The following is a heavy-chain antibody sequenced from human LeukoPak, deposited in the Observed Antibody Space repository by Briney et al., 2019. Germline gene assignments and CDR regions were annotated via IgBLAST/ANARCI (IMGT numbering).Heavy chain of an antibody. CDR3: ARGGIPPNYDFWSGSPPGYYYMDV. Sequence: ASVKVSCKASGYTFTGYYMHWVRQAPGQGLEWMGWINPNSGGTNYAQKFQGRVTMTRDTSISTAYMELSRLRSDDTAVYYCARGGIPPNYDFWSGSPPGYYYMDVWGKGTTVTVSS. CDR1: GYTFTGYY. D-gene: IGHD3-3*01. J-gene: IGHJ6*03. CDR2: INPNSGGT. V-gene: IGHV1-2*02.